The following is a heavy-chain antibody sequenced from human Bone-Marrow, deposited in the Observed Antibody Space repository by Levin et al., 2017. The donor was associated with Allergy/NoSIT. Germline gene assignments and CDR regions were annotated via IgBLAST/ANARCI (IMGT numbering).Heavy chain of an antibody. D-gene: IGHD3-22*01. V-gene: IGHV1-8*01. J-gene: IGHJ5*02. CDR2: MKPNSGNT. Sequence: GESLKISCKASGYTFSTFDINWVRQAPGQGLEWMGWMKPNSGNTGYAQQFQGRIRMTRNNSISTAYMELSRLTAEDTAVYYCAKEDGEGGGYDARWFDPWGQGTLVTVSS. CDR1: GYTFSTFD. CDR3: AKEDGEGGGYDARWFDP.